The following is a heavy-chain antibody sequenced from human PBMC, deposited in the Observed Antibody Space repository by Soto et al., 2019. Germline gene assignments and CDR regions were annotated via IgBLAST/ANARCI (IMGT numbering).Heavy chain of an antibody. CDR3: ARDAEPDSSSWYKFDD. Sequence: ASVKVSCKASGYTFTSYYMHWVRQAPGQGLEWMGIINPSGGSTSYAQKFQGRVTMTRDTSTSTVYMELSSLRSEDTAVYYCARDAEPDSSSWYKFDDWGQGTLVTV. CDR1: GYTFTSYY. V-gene: IGHV1-46*01. J-gene: IGHJ4*02. CDR2: INPSGGST. D-gene: IGHD6-13*01.